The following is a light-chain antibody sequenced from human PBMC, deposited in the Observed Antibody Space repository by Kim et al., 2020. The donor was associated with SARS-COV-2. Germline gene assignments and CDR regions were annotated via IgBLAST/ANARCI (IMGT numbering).Light chain of an antibody. CDR2: CNN. J-gene: IGLJ3*02. CDR3: NYRDYSGNRV. CDR1: SLGSFY. V-gene: IGLV3-19*01. Sequence: SSELTQDPAVSVALGQTVRITCQGDSLGSFYATWYQQKPAQAPVVVVFCNNTRPSGITERFSVSNSGNIPSLTITGAQTEDEADYHCNYRDYSGNRVFGRVTKLTVL.